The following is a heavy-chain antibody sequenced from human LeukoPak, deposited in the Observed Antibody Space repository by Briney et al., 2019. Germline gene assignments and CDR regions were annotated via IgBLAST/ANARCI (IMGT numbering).Heavy chain of an antibody. D-gene: IGHD1/OR15-1a*01. CDR3: AEKDGTL. CDR2: FSHSGRT. J-gene: IGHJ4*02. CDR1: GGSFSGYY. V-gene: IGHV4-59*01. Sequence: PSETLSLTCAVYGGSFSGYYWSWIRQPPGKGLEWIGRFSHSGRTTYNPSLNSRVTISVDTSKNQFFLDLRSVAAADTAVYYGAEKDGTLWGQGILVTVAS.